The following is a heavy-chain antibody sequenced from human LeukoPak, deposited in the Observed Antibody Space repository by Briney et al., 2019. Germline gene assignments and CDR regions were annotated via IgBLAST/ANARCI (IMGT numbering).Heavy chain of an antibody. V-gene: IGHV1-18*01. Sequence: VASVKVSCKASGYTFTSYGISWVRQAPGQGLEWMGWISAYNGDTNYAQRLQGRVTMTTDTSTSTAYMELRSLRSDDTAVYYCARVPITIFGVANYYYYYMDVWGKGTTVTVSS. CDR3: ARVPITIFGVANYYYYYMDV. J-gene: IGHJ6*03. CDR1: GYTFTSYG. CDR2: ISAYNGDT. D-gene: IGHD3-3*01.